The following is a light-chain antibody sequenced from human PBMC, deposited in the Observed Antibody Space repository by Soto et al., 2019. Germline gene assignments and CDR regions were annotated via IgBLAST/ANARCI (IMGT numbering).Light chain of an antibody. CDR2: YDT. V-gene: IGLV3-21*04. CDR1: NIGSKS. J-gene: IGLJ1*01. CDR3: QVWDSTNDQYV. Sequence: SYVVTQPPSGSAAPGKTARITCGGDNIGSKSVHWYQQKPGQAPVLVIYYDTDRPSGIPERFSGSNSGNTATLTISGVEAGDEADYYCQVWDSTNDQYVFGTGTKVTVL.